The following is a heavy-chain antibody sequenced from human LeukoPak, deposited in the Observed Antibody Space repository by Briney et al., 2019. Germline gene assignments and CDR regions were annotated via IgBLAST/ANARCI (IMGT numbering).Heavy chain of an antibody. D-gene: IGHD3-22*01. CDR3: ARIVYYDSSGYFYHFDY. CDR2: INHSGST. V-gene: IGHV4-34*01. Sequence: NPSETLSLTCAVYGGSFSGYYWSWIRQPPGKGLEWIGEINHSGSTNYNPSLKSRVTISVDTSKNQFSLKLSSVTAADTAVYYCARIVYYDSSGYFYHFDYWGQGTLVTVSS. CDR1: GGSFSGYY. J-gene: IGHJ4*02.